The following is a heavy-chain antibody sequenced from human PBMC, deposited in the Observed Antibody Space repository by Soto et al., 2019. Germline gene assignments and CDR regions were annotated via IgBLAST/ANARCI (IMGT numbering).Heavy chain of an antibody. D-gene: IGHD3-22*01. J-gene: IGHJ5*02. CDR1: GFTFSSYV. Sequence: EVQLLESGGGLVQPGGSLRLSCAASGFTFSSYVMSWGRQAPGKGLEWVSGISGSGDNTYYADSVKGRFTISRDNSKNTLFLQMNSLRAEDTALYFCAKEMGDYYDSSGSWFDPWGQGTLVTVSS. V-gene: IGHV3-23*01. CDR2: ISGSGDNT. CDR3: AKEMGDYYDSSGSWFDP.